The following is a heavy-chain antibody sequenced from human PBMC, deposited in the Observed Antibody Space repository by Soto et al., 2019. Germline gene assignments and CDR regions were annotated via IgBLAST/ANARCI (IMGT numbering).Heavy chain of an antibody. Sequence: EVQLLESGGGLVQPGGSLRLSCAASGFTFSSYAMSWVRQAPGKGLEWVSAISGSGGSTYYADSVKGRFTISRDNPKNTLYLQMNSVRAEDTAVYYCASGGYCSGGSCPPGVYYMAVWGKGTTVTVSS. J-gene: IGHJ6*03. CDR3: ASGGYCSGGSCPPGVYYMAV. D-gene: IGHD2-15*01. CDR2: ISGSGGST. CDR1: GFTFSSYA. V-gene: IGHV3-23*01.